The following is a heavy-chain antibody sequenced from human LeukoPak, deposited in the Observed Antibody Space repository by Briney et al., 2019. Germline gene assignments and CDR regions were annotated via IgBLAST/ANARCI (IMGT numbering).Heavy chain of an antibody. J-gene: IGHJ3*02. CDR2: MNPHSGNT. Sequence: GASVKVSCKASGYTFTSYDINWVRQAPGQGLEWMGWMNPHSGNTGYAQKFQGRVTMTRNTSISTAYMELRSLRLDDTAVDYCAGEVGTNGAHYSFDIWGQGTKVTVSS. CDR3: AGEVGTNGAHYSFDI. D-gene: IGHD2-8*01. CDR1: GYTFTSYD. V-gene: IGHV1-8*01.